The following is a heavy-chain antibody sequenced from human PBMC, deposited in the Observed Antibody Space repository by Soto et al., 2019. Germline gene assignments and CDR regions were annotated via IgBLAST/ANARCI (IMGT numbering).Heavy chain of an antibody. D-gene: IGHD3-22*01. CDR3: ARASDGVVVTRTLGDAFDI. V-gene: IGHV3-7*03. Sequence: GGSLRLSCAASGFTFSSYSMNWVRQAPGKGLEWVANIKQNGSEKYYVDSVKGRFTISRDNAKNSLYLQMNSLGAEDTAVYYCARASDGVVVTRTLGDAFDIWGQGTMVTVSS. CDR2: IKQNGSEK. J-gene: IGHJ3*02. CDR1: GFTFSSYS.